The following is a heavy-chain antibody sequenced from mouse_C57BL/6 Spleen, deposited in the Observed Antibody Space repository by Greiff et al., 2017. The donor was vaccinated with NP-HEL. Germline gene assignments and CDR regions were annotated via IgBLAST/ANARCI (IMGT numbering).Heavy chain of an antibody. CDR3: TRDGNYVFYFDY. CDR1: GFTFSSYA. CDR2: ISSGGDYI. V-gene: IGHV5-9-1*02. D-gene: IGHD2-1*01. J-gene: IGHJ2*01. Sequence: EVHLVESGEGLVKPGGSLKLSCAASGFTFSSYAMSWVRQTPEKRLEWVAYISSGGDYIYYADTVKGRFTISRDNARNTLYLQMSSLKSEDTAMYYCTRDGNYVFYFDYWGQGTTLTVSS.